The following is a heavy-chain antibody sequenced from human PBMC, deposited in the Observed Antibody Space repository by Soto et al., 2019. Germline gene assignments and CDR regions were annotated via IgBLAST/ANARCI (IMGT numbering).Heavy chain of an antibody. CDR2: IYWNDDK. J-gene: IGHJ4*02. Sequence: SGPTLMNPTTTLTLTCSFSGFSRRTSGVSVGWIRQPPGKALEWLAFIYWNDDKRYSPSLQSRLTIPKDNSKKEVVLTMTNMDPLDTGTYYCAYRVGFRGSLDYWGQGTLVTVSS. V-gene: IGHV2-5*01. CDR3: AYRVGFRGSLDY. CDR1: GFSRRTSGVS. D-gene: IGHD6-25*01.